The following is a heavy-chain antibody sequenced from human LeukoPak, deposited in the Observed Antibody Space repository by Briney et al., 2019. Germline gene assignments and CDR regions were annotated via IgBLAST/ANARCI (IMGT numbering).Heavy chain of an antibody. CDR3: VRSTLAVARFILDY. V-gene: IGHV4-59*01. CDR2: IYYCGST. Sequence: SETLSLTCSVSGRPMSSYYWSWMRQPPGKGLHGIGYIYYCGSTNFNHSLNSRVTISVDTSKNQSFLKLRSVTAADTPVYYCVRSTLAVARFILDYWGQGTLVTVS. CDR1: GRPMSSYY. D-gene: IGHD6-19*01. J-gene: IGHJ4*02.